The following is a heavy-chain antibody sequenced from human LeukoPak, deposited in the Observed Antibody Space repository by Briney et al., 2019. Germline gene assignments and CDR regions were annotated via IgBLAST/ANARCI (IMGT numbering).Heavy chain of an antibody. CDR1: GFTFNTYA. CDR3: TKDLYDFWSGLDY. D-gene: IGHD3-3*01. J-gene: IGHJ4*02. CDR2: INGSGSST. V-gene: IGHV3-23*01. Sequence: PGGSLRLSCTASGFTFNTYAMNWVRQAPGKGLEGVSTINGSGSSTYYADSVKGRVTISRDNSKNTLYLQMNSLRVEDTALYYCTKDLYDFWSGLDYWGQGTLVTVSS.